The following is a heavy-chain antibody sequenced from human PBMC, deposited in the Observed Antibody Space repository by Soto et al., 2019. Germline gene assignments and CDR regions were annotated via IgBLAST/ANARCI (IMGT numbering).Heavy chain of an antibody. J-gene: IGHJ4*02. CDR1: GFTFSNAW. V-gene: IGHV3-15*07. CDR3: TTEAAYYDSSGYDY. Sequence: GGSLRLSCVASGFTFSNAWMNWVRQAPGKGLEWVGRIKSKTDGGTTDYAAPVKGRFTISRDDSKNTLYLQMNSLKTEDTAVYYCTTEAAYYDSSGYDYWGQGTLVTVSS. CDR2: IKSKTDGGTT. D-gene: IGHD3-22*01.